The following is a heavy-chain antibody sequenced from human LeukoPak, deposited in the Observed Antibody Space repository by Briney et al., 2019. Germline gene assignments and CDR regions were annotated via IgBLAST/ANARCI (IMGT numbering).Heavy chain of an antibody. J-gene: IGHJ5*02. D-gene: IGHD2-21*02. CDR2: IWYDGSNQ. Sequence: GGSLRLSCAASGFTFSVYGMHWVRQAPGKGLEWVAVIWYDGSNQFYADSVKGRFTISRDNSKSTLYLQMNSLRAEDTAVYYCARDSAYCGGDCHNWFDPWGQGTLVTVSS. CDR1: GFTFSVYG. CDR3: ARDSAYCGGDCHNWFDP. V-gene: IGHV3-33*01.